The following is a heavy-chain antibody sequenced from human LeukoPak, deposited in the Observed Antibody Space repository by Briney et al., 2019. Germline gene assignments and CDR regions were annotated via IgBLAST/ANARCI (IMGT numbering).Heavy chain of an antibody. J-gene: IGHJ4*02. CDR1: GYTFTGYY. Sequence: ASVKVSCKASGYTFTGYYMHWVRQAPGQGLEWMGWINPNSGSTNYAQKFQGRVTMTRDTSISTAYMELSRLRSDDTAVHYCARAARVATVVIYWGQGTLVTVSS. CDR2: INPNSGST. D-gene: IGHD4-23*01. V-gene: IGHV1-2*02. CDR3: ARAARVATVVIY.